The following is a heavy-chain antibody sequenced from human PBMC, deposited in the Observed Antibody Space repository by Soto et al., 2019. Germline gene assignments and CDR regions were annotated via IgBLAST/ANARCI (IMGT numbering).Heavy chain of an antibody. D-gene: IGHD3-16*02. Sequence: QVQLQQWGAGLLKPSETLSLTCAVYGGSFSGYYWSWIRQPPGKGLEWIGEVNHSGSTNYNPSLTRRLTDSVATSENQFSLMLRSVTAAATAVYYCARGYRRDFDYWGQGTLVTVSS. CDR1: GGSFSGYY. J-gene: IGHJ4*02. V-gene: IGHV4-34*01. CDR2: VNHSGST. CDR3: ARGYRRDFDY.